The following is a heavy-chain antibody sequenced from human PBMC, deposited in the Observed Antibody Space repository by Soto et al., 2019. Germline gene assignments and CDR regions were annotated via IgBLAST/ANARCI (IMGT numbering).Heavy chain of an antibody. V-gene: IGHV3-21*01. J-gene: IGHJ5*02. CDR2: ISSNSAYI. Sequence: GGSLRLSCAAAGFTFRSFTMNWVRQAPGKGLEWVSTISSNSAYIYYTDALRGRFTISRDNAKNSLHLQMNSLRAEDTAVYYCTRDASRDSSARGWFDPWGPGTLVTVSS. CDR1: GFTFRSFT. CDR3: TRDASRDSSARGWFDP. D-gene: IGHD6-13*01.